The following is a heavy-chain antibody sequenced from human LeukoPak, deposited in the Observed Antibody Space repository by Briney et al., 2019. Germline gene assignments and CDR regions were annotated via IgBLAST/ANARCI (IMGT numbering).Heavy chain of an antibody. CDR3: ARADSSGWYWVDY. CDR1: GGSISSSSYY. CDR2: IYYSGST. Sequence: SETLSLTCTVSGGSISSSSYYWGWIRQPPGKGLEWIGSIYYSGSTYYNPSLKSRVTISVDTSKNQFSLKLSSVTAADTAVYYCARADSSGWYWVDYWGQGTLVTVSS. V-gene: IGHV4-39*07. J-gene: IGHJ4*02. D-gene: IGHD6-19*01.